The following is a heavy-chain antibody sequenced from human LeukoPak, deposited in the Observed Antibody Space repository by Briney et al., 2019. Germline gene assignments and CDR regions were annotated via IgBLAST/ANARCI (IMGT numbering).Heavy chain of an antibody. J-gene: IGHJ4*02. V-gene: IGHV3-9*01. CDR3: AKGRTGYYTPAYFDY. CDR1: GLTFDDYA. D-gene: IGHD3/OR15-3a*01. Sequence: GGSLRLSCAASGLTFDDYAMHWVRQAPGKGLEWVSGISWNSGSIGYADSVKGRFTISRDNAKNSLYLQMNSLRAEDTALYYCAKGRTGYYTPAYFDYWGQGTLVTVSS. CDR2: ISWNSGSI.